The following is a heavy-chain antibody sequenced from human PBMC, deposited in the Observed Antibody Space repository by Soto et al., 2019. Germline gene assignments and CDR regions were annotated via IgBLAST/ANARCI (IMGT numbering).Heavy chain of an antibody. CDR3: ARRGYCSSTSCYGSFWFDP. V-gene: IGHV4-39*01. CDR2: IYYSGST. J-gene: IGHJ5*02. CDR1: GGSISSSSYY. D-gene: IGHD2-2*01. Sequence: SETLSLTCTVSGGSISSSSYYWGWIRQPPGKGLEWIGSIYYSGSTYYNPSLKSRVTISVGTSKNQFSLKLSSVTAADTAVYYCARRGYCSSTSCYGSFWFDPWGQGTLVTVSS.